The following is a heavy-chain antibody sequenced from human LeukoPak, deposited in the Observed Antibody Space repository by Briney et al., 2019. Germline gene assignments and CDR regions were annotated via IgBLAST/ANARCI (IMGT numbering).Heavy chain of an antibody. CDR2: INPGGSHI. CDR1: GSNFTNYW. CDR3: ARKNPTALRNNWFDP. D-gene: IGHD5-18*01. V-gene: IGHV5-51*01. J-gene: IGHJ5*02. Sequence: GESLKISCKGSGSNFTNYWIAWVRKRPGKGLEWLGAINPGGSHIRYSPSFQGQVTISTDKSISTAYLQWSSLKASDTAIYYCARKNPTALRNNWFDPWGQGTLVTVSS.